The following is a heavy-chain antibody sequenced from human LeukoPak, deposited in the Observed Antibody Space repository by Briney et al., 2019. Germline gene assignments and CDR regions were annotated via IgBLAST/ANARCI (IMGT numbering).Heavy chain of an antibody. D-gene: IGHD5-18*01. CDR3: ARHHLLERIQLWHHRATGYFDY. J-gene: IGHJ4*02. CDR2: IYYSGST. CDR1: GGSISSYY. V-gene: IGHV4-59*08. Sequence: RSSETLSLTCTVSGGSISSYYWSWIRQPPGKGLGWIGYIYYSGSTNYNPSLKSRVTISVDTSKNQFSLKLSSVTAADTAVHYCARHHLLERIQLWHHRATGYFDYWGQGTLVTVSS.